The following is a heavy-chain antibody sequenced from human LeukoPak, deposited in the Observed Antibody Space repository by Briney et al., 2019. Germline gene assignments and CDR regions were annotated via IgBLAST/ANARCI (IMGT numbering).Heavy chain of an antibody. J-gene: IGHJ4*02. CDR3: ARARRNYYGSGSYRSPFDY. CDR2: INHSGST. Sequence: KPSETLSLTCAVYGGSFSGYYWSWIRQPPGKGLEWIGEINHSGSTNYNPSLKSRVTISVDTSKNQFSLKLSSVTAADTAVYYCARARRNYYGSGSYRSPFDYWGQGTLVTVSS. D-gene: IGHD3-10*01. V-gene: IGHV4-34*01. CDR1: GGSFSGYY.